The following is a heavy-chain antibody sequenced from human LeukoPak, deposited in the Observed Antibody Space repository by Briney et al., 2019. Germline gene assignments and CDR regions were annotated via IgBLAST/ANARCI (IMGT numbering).Heavy chain of an antibody. Sequence: GGSLRLSCATSGFTFNSYSMYWVRQAPGKGLEWVSSISSSCSLMFYADSVKGRFSISRDHANNSLYLQMNSLRAEDTAVYYCVRDSGSSYGYYFLHWGQGTLVTVSS. J-gene: IGHJ1*01. CDR3: VRDSGSSYGYYFLH. D-gene: IGHD1-26*01. CDR1: GFTFNSYS. V-gene: IGHV3-21*06. CDR2: ISSSCSLM.